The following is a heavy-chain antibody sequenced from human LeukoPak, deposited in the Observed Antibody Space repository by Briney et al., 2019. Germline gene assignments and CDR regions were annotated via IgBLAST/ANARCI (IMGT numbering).Heavy chain of an antibody. D-gene: IGHD2-15*01. J-gene: IGHJ3*02. CDR2: TYSGGTT. Sequence: PGASLRLSCAASGFTVSSNYMSWVRQAPGKGLEWDSVTYSGGTTYYADSVKGRFTISRDISKNTVYLQMNSLRGEDTSVYYCARGGGGDAFDIWGQGTMVTVSS. V-gene: IGHV3-53*01. CDR3: ARGGGGDAFDI. CDR1: GFTVSSNY.